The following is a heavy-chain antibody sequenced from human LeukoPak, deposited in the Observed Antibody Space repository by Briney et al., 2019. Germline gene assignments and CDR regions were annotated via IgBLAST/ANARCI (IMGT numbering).Heavy chain of an antibody. V-gene: IGHV4-59*12. CDR3: ARGDYRDYTFYM. CDR2: IYYSGST. D-gene: IGHD4-17*01. CDR1: GDSISSYY. Sequence: PSETLSLTCTVSGDSISSYYWSWIRQPPGKGLEWIGYIYYSGSTNYNPSLKSRVTISVDTSRNQFSLRLTSVTAADTAVYFCARGDYRDYTFYMWGQGTMVTVSS. J-gene: IGHJ3*02.